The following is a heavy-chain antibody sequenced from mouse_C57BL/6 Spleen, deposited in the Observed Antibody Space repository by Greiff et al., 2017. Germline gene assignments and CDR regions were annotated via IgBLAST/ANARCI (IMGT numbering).Heavy chain of an antibody. Sequence: EVHLVESGGDLVKPGGSLKLSCAASGFTFSSYGMSWVRQTPDKRLEWVATISSGGSYTYYPDCVKGRFTISRDNAKNTLYLQMSSLKSEDTAMYYCARITTVGDWYFDVWGTGTTVTVSS. D-gene: IGHD1-1*01. CDR1: GFTFSSYG. V-gene: IGHV5-6*01. CDR3: ARITTVGDWYFDV. CDR2: ISSGGSYT. J-gene: IGHJ1*03.